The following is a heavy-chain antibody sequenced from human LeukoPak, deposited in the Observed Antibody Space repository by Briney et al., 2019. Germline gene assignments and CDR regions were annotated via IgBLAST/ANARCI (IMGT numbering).Heavy chain of an antibody. Sequence: PSETLSLTCTVSGGSISSYYWSWIRQPPGKGLEWIGYIYYSGSTNYNPSLKSRVTISVDTSKNQFSLKLSSVTAADTAVYYCARLSSYYYGSGSYWGNYYYYYMDVWGKGTTVTVSS. CDR3: ARLSSYYYGSGSYWGNYYYYYMDV. V-gene: IGHV4-59*01. D-gene: IGHD3-10*01. CDR2: IYYSGST. J-gene: IGHJ6*03. CDR1: GGSISSYY.